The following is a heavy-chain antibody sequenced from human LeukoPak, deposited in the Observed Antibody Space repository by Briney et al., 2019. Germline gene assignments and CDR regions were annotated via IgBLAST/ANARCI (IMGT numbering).Heavy chain of an antibody. V-gene: IGHV1-46*01. J-gene: IGHJ4*02. CDR3: ARESCSGGSCYYFDY. Sequence: ASVKVSRKASGYTFTRNFMHWVRQAPGHGLEWMEVFNPSGGSATYSQNFQGRVTMTRDTSTSTVYMEMSSLRSEDTAVYYCARESCSGGSCYYFDYWGQGTLVTVSS. CDR2: FNPSGGSA. D-gene: IGHD2-15*01. CDR1: GYTFTRNF.